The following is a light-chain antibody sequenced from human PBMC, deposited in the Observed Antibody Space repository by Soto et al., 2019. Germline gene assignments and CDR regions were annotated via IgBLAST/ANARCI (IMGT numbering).Light chain of an antibody. Sequence: IQLTQSPSSLSASVGDRVTITCRASQGISSFLAWYQQKPGKAPKLLIYAASTLQSGVPSRFSGSESVTDFTLTISSLQPEDFATYYCQHLNSFPIPFGPGTKVDIK. CDR2: AAS. CDR1: QGISSF. CDR3: QHLNSFPIP. V-gene: IGKV1-9*01. J-gene: IGKJ3*01.